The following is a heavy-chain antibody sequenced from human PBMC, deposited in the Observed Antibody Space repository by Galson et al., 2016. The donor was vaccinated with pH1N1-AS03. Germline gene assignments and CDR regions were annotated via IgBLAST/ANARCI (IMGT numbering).Heavy chain of an antibody. J-gene: IGHJ6*02. V-gene: IGHV3-15*01. Sequence: SLRLSCAASGFTFSNAWMTWVRQAPGKGLEWVGRIKSKSDGGTTDYAAPVKARFTISRDDSKNTPYLQMNSLKTEDTAVYYCSTDETFYYYYGMDVWCRGTTVTVSS. CDR1: GFTFSNAW. CDR3: STDETFYYYYGMDV. CDR2: IKSKSDGGTT.